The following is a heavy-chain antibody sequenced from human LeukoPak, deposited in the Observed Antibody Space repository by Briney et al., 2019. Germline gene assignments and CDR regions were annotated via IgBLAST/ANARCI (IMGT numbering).Heavy chain of an antibody. J-gene: IGHJ1*01. Sequence: KSSETLSLTCTVSGGSISSSSYYWGWIRQPPGKGLEWIGSIYYSGSTYYNPSLKSRVTISVDTSKNQFSLKLSSVTAADTAVYYCASLGIQLWERPKKYFQHWGQGTLVTVSS. CDR1: GGSISSSSYY. D-gene: IGHD5-18*01. CDR3: ASLGIQLWERPKKYFQH. V-gene: IGHV4-39*07. CDR2: IYYSGST.